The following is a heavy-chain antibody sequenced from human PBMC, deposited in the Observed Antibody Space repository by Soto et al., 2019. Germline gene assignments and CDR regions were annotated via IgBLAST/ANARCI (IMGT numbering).Heavy chain of an antibody. Sequence: ALSLTCTVSVSSLSSGGYYWSWLRQHPGKGLQWIGCTCYSGSTYYNPSLKSRLITSVDTSKNGFSLKLRSVTAADTAVYSCSRLGFGGNPYYFDYWGQGILVTVSS. CDR1: VSSLSSGGYY. CDR2: TCYSGST. CDR3: SRLGFGGNPYYFDY. J-gene: IGHJ4*02. V-gene: IGHV4-31*03. D-gene: IGHD2-15*01.